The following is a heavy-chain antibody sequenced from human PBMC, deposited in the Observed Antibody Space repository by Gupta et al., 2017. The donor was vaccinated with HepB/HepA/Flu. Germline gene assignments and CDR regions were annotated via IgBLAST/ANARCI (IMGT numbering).Heavy chain of an antibody. CDR2: MTASGDAT. CDR1: EFTFSHYE. J-gene: IGHJ4*02. D-gene: IGHD2-21*02. V-gene: IGHV3-48*03. Sequence: EVQLVESGGGLVQPGGSLRLSCAASEFTFSHYELNWVRQAPGKGLAWISYMTASGDATRYAESVKGRFTISRDNANNLLYLQMNNLRADDTAVYYCAREIPSSYGDCNDYWGQGTLVAVSS. CDR3: AREIPSSYGDCNDY.